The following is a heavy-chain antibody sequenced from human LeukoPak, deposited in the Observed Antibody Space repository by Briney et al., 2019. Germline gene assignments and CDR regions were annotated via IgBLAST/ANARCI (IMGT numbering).Heavy chain of an antibody. J-gene: IGHJ4*02. CDR3: ARSMVRGVIPDY. CDR1: GYTFTGYY. V-gene: IGHV1-2*02. CDR2: INPNSGGT. Sequence: ASVKVSCKASGYTFTGYYMHWVRQAPGQGLEWMGWINPNSGGTNYAQKFQGRVTMTRDTSISTAYMELSRLRSDDTAMYYCARSMVRGVIPDYWGQGTLVTVSS. D-gene: IGHD3-10*01.